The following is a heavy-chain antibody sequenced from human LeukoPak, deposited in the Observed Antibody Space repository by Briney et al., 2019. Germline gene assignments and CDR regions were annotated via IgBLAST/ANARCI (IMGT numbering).Heavy chain of an antibody. CDR1: GYTFTSYY. J-gene: IGHJ4*02. D-gene: IGHD3-22*01. Sequence: ASVKVSCKASGYTFTSYYMHWVRQAPGQGLEWMGIINPSGGSTSYAQKFQGRVTMTRDTSTSTVYMELSSLRSEDTAVYYCAADPAVLYYYDSSGLWYYWGQGTLVTVSS. V-gene: IGHV1-46*01. CDR3: AADPAVLYYYDSSGLWYY. CDR2: INPSGGST.